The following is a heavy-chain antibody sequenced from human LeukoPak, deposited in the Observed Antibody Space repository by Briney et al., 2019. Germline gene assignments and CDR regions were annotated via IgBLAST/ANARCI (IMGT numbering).Heavy chain of an antibody. CDR3: ASGDCSGGSCYRYYYYYGMDV. J-gene: IGHJ6*02. V-gene: IGHV1-18*04. D-gene: IGHD2-15*01. Sequence: ASVKVSCKASGYTFTGYYMHWVRQAPGQGLEWMGWISAYNGNTNYAQKLQGRVTMTTDTSTSTAYMELRSLRSDDTAVYYCASGDCSGGSCYRYYYYYGMDVWGQGTTVTVSS. CDR1: GYTFTGYY. CDR2: ISAYNGNT.